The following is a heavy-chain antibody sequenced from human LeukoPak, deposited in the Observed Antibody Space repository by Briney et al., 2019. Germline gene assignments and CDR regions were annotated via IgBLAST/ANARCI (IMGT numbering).Heavy chain of an antibody. Sequence: SETLSLTCTVSGGSISSYYWSWIRQPPGKGLERIGYIYYSGSTNYNPSLKSRVTISVDTSKNQFSLKLSSVTAADTAVYYCARAGRACSGGSCYEYFDYWGQGTLVTVSS. CDR3: ARAGRACSGGSCYEYFDY. V-gene: IGHV4-59*01. CDR1: GGSISSYY. CDR2: IYYSGST. D-gene: IGHD2-15*01. J-gene: IGHJ4*02.